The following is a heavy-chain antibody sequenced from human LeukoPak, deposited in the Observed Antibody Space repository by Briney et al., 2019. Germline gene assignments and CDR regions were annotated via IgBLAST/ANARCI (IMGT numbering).Heavy chain of an antibody. CDR1: GYTLTSYA. CDR2: INTGNGNT. Sequence: ASVTVSCKAYGYTLTSYAIHWARQAPGQRPEWMGWINTGNGNTKYSQKFQGRVTITRDTSANTAYMELSSLRFEDTAVYYCARGGSRMTTFYIIDYWGQGTLVTVSS. D-gene: IGHD4-11*01. CDR3: ARGGSRMTTFYIIDY. J-gene: IGHJ4*02. V-gene: IGHV1-3*04.